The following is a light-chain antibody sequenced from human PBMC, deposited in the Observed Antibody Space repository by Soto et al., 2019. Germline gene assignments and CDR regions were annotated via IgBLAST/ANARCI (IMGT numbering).Light chain of an antibody. V-gene: IGKV1-5*03. CDR1: QSISSW. CDR2: KPS. J-gene: IGKJ2*01. Sequence: DIQMTQSPSTLSASVGDRVTITCRASQSISSWLAWYQQKPGKAPNLLIYKPSTLGSGVPSRFSDGRSGTEFTLIISSLQPDDFATYYCQQHSSSSPYTCGQGTKLEIK. CDR3: QQHSSSSPYT.